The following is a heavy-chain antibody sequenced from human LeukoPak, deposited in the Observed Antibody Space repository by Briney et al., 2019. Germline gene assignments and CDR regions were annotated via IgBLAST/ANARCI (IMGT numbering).Heavy chain of an antibody. V-gene: IGHV3-9*01. CDR3: TKDRGSSGNYSAFDM. D-gene: IGHD3-22*01. Sequence: PGGSLRLSRAASGFTFDDYAMHWVRQPPGKGLEWVSGISWNSGSIAYADSVKGRFTISRDNAKNSLYLQMNSLRAEDTALYHCTKDRGSSGNYSAFDMWGQGTMVTVSS. J-gene: IGHJ3*02. CDR1: GFTFDDYA. CDR2: ISWNSGSI.